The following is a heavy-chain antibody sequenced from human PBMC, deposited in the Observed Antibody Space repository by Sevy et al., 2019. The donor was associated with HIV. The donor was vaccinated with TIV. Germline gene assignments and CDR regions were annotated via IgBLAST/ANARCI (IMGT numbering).Heavy chain of an antibody. V-gene: IGHV4-34*01. CDR2: ISHIGST. J-gene: IGHJ5*02. CDR1: GGSFSDYY. CDR3: ARSIASVLPGPLGLFFRVYSNWFGP. D-gene: IGHD2-2*01. Sequence: SETLSLTCADYGGSFSDYYWSWIRQPPGGGLEWIGEISHIGSTNYNPSLKSRVTMSLDTSTNQFSLKLKSMTAADTAVYYCARSIASVLPGPLGLFFRVYSNWFGPWGQGTLVTVSS.